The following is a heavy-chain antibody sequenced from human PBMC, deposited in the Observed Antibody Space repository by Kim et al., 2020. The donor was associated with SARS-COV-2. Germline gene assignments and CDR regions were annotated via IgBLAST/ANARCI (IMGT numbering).Heavy chain of an antibody. J-gene: IGHJ4*02. Sequence: SETLSLTCAVYGGSFSGYYWSWIRQPPGKGLEWIGEINHSGSTNYNPSLKSRVTISVDTSKNQFSLKLSSVTAADTAVYYCARGVIVGRNIDYWGQGTLV. CDR3: ARGVIVGRNIDY. CDR2: INHSGST. V-gene: IGHV4-34*01. CDR1: GGSFSGYY. D-gene: IGHD1-26*01.